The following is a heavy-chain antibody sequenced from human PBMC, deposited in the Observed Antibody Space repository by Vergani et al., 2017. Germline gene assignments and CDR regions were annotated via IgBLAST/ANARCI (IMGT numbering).Heavy chain of an antibody. V-gene: IGHV4-59*12. CDR2: IYHSGST. CDR1: GGSISSYY. CDR3: ARDSGSYYPFDY. J-gene: IGHJ4*02. Sequence: QVQLQESGPGLVKPSETLSLTCTVSGGSISSYYWSWIRQPPGKGLEWIGSIYHSGSTYYNPSLKSRVTISVDTSKNQFSLKLSSVTAADTAVYYCARDSGSYYPFDYWGQGTLVTVSS. D-gene: IGHD1-26*01.